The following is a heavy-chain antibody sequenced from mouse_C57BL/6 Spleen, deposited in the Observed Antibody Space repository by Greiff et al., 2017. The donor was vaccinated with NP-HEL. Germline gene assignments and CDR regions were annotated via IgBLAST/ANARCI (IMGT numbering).Heavy chain of an antibody. Sequence: EVNVVESGGDLVKPGGSLKLSCAASGFTFSSYGMSWVRQTPDKRLEWVATISSGGSYTYYPDSVKGRFTISRDNAKNTLYLQMSSLKSEDTAMYYCARHEVVASDWGQGTLVTVSA. J-gene: IGHJ3*01. CDR1: GFTFSSYG. V-gene: IGHV5-6*01. CDR3: ARHEVVASD. D-gene: IGHD1-1*01. CDR2: ISSGGSYT.